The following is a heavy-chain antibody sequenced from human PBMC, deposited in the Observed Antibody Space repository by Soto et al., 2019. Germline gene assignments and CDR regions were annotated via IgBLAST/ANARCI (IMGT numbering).Heavy chain of an antibody. CDR1: GFTFSSYG. V-gene: IGHV3-30*18. CDR3: AKDTHGSYYTRSDYYYGMDV. J-gene: IGHJ6*02. Sequence: GGSLRLSCAASGFTFSSYGMHWVRQAPGKGLEWVAVISYDGSNKYYADSVKGRFTISRDNSKNTLYLQMNSLRAEDTAVYYCAKDTHGSYYTRSDYYYGMDVWGQGTTVTVSS. CDR2: ISYDGSNK. D-gene: IGHD3-10*01.